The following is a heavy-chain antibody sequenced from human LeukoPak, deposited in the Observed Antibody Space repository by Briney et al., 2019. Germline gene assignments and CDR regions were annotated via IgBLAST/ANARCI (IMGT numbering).Heavy chain of an antibody. CDR3: ATGVAARSAGH. CDR1: EFTVTSNY. J-gene: IGHJ4*02. Sequence: GGSLRLSCAASEFTVTSNYMSWVRQAPGKGLEWVSVIYSGDDTYYADSVKGRFTISRDNSKNLVYLQMNSLRAEDTAVYYCATGVAARSAGHWGQGTLVTVSS. CDR2: IYSGDDT. V-gene: IGHV3-53*01. D-gene: IGHD6-6*01.